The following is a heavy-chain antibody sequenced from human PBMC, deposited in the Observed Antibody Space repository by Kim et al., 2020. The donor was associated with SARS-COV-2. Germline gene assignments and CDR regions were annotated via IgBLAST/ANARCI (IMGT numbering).Heavy chain of an antibody. D-gene: IGHD3-22*01. CDR1: GASISSSSC. Sequence: SETLSLTCVVSGASISSSSCWSWVRQPPGKGLEGIGEVDHSGTTSYNVSLKSRVTISVDKSKNQFSLRLNSVSAADTAVYYCARGVSSVWTLSAWFDHWGQGTLVTVSP. CDR3: ARGVSSVWTLSAWFDH. J-gene: IGHJ5*02. V-gene: IGHV4-4*02. CDR2: VDHSGTT.